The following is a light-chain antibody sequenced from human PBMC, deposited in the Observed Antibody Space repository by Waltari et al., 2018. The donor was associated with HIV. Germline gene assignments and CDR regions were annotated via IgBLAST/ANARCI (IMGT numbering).Light chain of an antibody. CDR2: GAS. CDR1: QSVSSN. CDR3: QHYNNWT. Sequence: EIVMTQSPATLSVSPGERATLSCRASQSVSSNLAWYQQKPGQAPRLLIYGASTRATGIPARFSGSGSGTEFTLTISSPQSEDFAVYYCQHYNNWTFGQGTKVEIK. V-gene: IGKV3-15*01. J-gene: IGKJ1*01.